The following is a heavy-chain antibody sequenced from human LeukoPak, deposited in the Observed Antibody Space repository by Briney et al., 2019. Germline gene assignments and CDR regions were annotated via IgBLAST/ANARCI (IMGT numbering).Heavy chain of an antibody. D-gene: IGHD2-15*01. V-gene: IGHV4-59*08. J-gene: IGHJ4*02. CDR3: ATYCSGGPCYFDC. Sequence: PSETLSLTCTVSGGSISSYYWSWIRQPPGKGLEWIGYIYYRGSTYYNPSLKTRVTISVDTSKNQFSLKLSSVTAADTAVYYCATYCSGGPCYFDCWGQGTLVTVSS. CDR2: IYYRGST. CDR1: GGSISSYY.